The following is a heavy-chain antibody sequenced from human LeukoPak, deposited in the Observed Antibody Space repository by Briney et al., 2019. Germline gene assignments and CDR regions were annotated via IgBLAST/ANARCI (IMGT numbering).Heavy chain of an antibody. CDR1: GGSISSYY. J-gene: IGHJ6*03. Sequence: PSETLSLTCTVSGGSISSYYWGWIRQPPGKGLEWIGSIYYSGSTYYNPSLKSRVTISVDTSKNQFSLKLSSVTAADTAVYYCARHRSGSSGWYLRYYYYMDVWGKGTTVTISS. CDR3: ARHRSGSSGWYLRYYYYMDV. CDR2: IYYSGST. V-gene: IGHV4-39*01. D-gene: IGHD6-19*01.